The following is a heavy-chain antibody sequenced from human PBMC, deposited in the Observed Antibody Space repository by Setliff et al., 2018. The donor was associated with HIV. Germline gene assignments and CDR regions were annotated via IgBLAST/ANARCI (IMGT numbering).Heavy chain of an antibody. CDR2: INHSGTT. Sequence: SETLSLTCVVYGGSFGGYFWTWIRQPPGKGLEWIGEINHSGTTNYSPSLKSRVAISVEMSKNQFSLKLSSVTPADTAVYYCARSPLYSGYERYYFDYWGQGTLVTVSS. J-gene: IGHJ4*02. D-gene: IGHD5-12*01. CDR3: ARSPLYSGYERYYFDY. V-gene: IGHV4-34*01. CDR1: GGSFGGYF.